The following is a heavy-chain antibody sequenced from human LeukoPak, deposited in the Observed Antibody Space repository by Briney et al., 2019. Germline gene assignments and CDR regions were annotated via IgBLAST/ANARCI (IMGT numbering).Heavy chain of an antibody. CDR3: ARAGPYGDGYNSQFDY. CDR1: GYSFTSYW. CDR2: IYPGDSDT. Sequence: GESLKISCKGSGYSFTSYWIGWVRQMPGKGLEWMGIIYPGDSDTRYSPSFQGQVTISADKSISTAYLQWSSLKASDTAMYYCARAGPYGDGYNSQFDYWGQGTLVTVSS. D-gene: IGHD5-24*01. V-gene: IGHV5-51*01. J-gene: IGHJ4*02.